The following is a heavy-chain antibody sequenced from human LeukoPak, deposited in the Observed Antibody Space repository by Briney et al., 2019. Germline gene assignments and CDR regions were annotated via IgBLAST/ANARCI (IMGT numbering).Heavy chain of an antibody. J-gene: IGHJ4*02. D-gene: IGHD6-19*01. CDR1: GFTFSSYE. CDR2: ISSSGGNI. V-gene: IGHV3-48*03. CDR3: ARDCNSGWKFDY. Sequence: PGGSLRLSCAASGFTFSSYEMNWVRQAPGKGLEWVSYISSSGGNIYYADSVKGRFTISRDNAKNSLYLQMNSLRAEDTAVYYCARDCNSGWKFDYWGQGTLVTVSS.